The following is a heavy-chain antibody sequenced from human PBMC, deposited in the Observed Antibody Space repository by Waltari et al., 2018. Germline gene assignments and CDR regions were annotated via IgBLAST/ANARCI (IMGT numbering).Heavy chain of an antibody. J-gene: IGHJ4*02. CDR3: ARRDMTYYYDSSGSHYFDY. CDR2: IYHSGST. Sequence: QVQLQESGPGLVKPSETLSLTCAVSGYSISSGYYWGWIRQPPGKGLEWIGSIYHSGSTYYNPSLKSRVTISVDTSKNQFSLKLSSVTAADTAVYYCARRDMTYYYDSSGSHYFDYWGQGTLVTVSS. CDR1: GYSISSGYY. D-gene: IGHD3-22*01. V-gene: IGHV4-38-2*01.